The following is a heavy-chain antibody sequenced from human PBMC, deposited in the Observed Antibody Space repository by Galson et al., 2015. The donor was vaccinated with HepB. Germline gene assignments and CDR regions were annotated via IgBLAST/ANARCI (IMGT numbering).Heavy chain of an antibody. Sequence: SLRLSCAASGFTVSSNYMSWVRQAPGKGLEWVSVIYSGGSTYYADSVKGRFTISRDNSKNTLYLQMNSLRAEDTAVYYCARAPSYARREWHWFDPWSQGTLVTVSS. J-gene: IGHJ5*02. CDR3: ARAPSYARREWHWFDP. V-gene: IGHV3-66*01. CDR2: IYSGGST. D-gene: IGHD3-3*01. CDR1: GFTVSSNY.